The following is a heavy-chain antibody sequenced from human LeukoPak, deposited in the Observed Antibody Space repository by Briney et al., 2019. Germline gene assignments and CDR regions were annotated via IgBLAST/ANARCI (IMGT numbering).Heavy chain of an antibody. CDR3: ARLSVGATTVDC. Sequence: SETLSLTCTVPSGSISISNYHWGWIRQPPGKGLERIGSIYYSGTTYYNPSLKSRVTISVDTSKNQFSLKLSSVTAADTAVYYCARLSVGATTVDCWGQGTLVTVSS. J-gene: IGHJ4*02. CDR1: SGSISISNYH. CDR2: IYYSGTT. D-gene: IGHD1-26*01. V-gene: IGHV4-39*01.